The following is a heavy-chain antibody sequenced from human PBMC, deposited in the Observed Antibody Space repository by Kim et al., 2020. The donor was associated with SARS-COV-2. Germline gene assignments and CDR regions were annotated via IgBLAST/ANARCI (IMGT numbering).Heavy chain of an antibody. CDR2: IYYSGST. Sequence: SETLSLTCTVSGGSISSYYWSWIRQPPGKGREWIGYIYYSGSTNYNPSLKSRVTISVDTSKNQFSLKLSSVTAVDTAVYYCARRGFTAAGIGYAFDIWGQGTMITVSS. J-gene: IGHJ3*02. CDR3: ARRGFTAAGIGYAFDI. D-gene: IGHD6-13*01. CDR1: GGSISSYY. V-gene: IGHV4-59*08.